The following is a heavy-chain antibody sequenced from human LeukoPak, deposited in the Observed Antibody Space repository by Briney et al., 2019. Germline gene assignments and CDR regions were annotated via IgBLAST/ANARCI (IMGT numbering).Heavy chain of an antibody. J-gene: IGHJ6*03. CDR3: ARGLYWGSAGSGICYMDV. Sequence: SETLSLTCAVFGGPFSGYDWSWIRQTPGKGLEWIGEINESGRTNYNPSLKSRVNIQLGTSNNQFSLQLRSMTVADTAVYYCARGLYWGSAGSGICYMDVWGTGTTVIVPS. CDR2: INESGRT. D-gene: IGHD1-26*01. CDR1: GGPFSGYD. V-gene: IGHV4-34*01.